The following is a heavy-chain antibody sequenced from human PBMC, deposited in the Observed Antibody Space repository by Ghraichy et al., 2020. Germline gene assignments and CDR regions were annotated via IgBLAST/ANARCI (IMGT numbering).Heavy chain of an antibody. CDR1: GFTYSNYA. Sequence: GGSLRLSCAASGFTYSNYAMSWVRQAPGNGLEWVSAISGSGGSIYYTDSVKGRFTISRYNSKNTLYLQMNSLRAEDTAVYYCAKGGTYYYDSSGPDVWGQGTTVTVSS. J-gene: IGHJ6*02. D-gene: IGHD3-22*01. CDR2: ISGSGGSI. V-gene: IGHV3-23*01. CDR3: AKGGTYYYDSSGPDV.